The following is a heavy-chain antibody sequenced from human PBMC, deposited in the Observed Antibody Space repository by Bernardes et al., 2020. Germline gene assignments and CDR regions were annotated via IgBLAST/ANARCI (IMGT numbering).Heavy chain of an antibody. CDR1: GGSFSGYY. D-gene: IGHD2-15*01. J-gene: IGHJ5*02. V-gene: IGHV4-34*01. Sequence: SETLSLTCAVYGGSFSGYYWSWIRQPPGKGLEWIGEINHSGSTNYNPSLKSRVTISVDTSKNQFSLKLSSVTAADTAVYYCARALGYCSGGSCYSSWFDPWGQGTLVTVSS. CDR3: ARALGYCSGGSCYSSWFDP. CDR2: INHSGST.